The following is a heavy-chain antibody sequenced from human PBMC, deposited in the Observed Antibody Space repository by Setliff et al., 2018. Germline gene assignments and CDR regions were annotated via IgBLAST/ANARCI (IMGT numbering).Heavy chain of an antibody. CDR1: GGSISNYY. CDR3: AREGGGSGWTPDS. Sequence: ASETLSLTCTVSGGSISNYYWSWIRQSPGKGLEWIGFIYYNGRSDHNPSFQSRVTMSVDRSKNQLSLNLRAMTAADTAVYYCAREGGGSGWTPDSWGQGTRVTVSS. J-gene: IGHJ4*02. V-gene: IGHV4-59*01. CDR2: IYYNGRS. D-gene: IGHD6-19*01.